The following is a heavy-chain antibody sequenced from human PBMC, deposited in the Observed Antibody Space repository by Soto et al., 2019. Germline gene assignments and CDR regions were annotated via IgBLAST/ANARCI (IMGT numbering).Heavy chain of an antibody. CDR1: GFTFSSYA. D-gene: IGHD3-10*01. CDR3: ARGRWAFDI. J-gene: IGHJ3*02. Sequence: GGSLRLSCAASGFTFSSYAMHWVRQAPGKGLELVAVISYDGSNKYYADSVKGRFTISRDNSKNTLYLQMNSLRAEDTAVYYCARGRWAFDIWGQGTMVTVSS. V-gene: IGHV3-30*04. CDR2: ISYDGSNK.